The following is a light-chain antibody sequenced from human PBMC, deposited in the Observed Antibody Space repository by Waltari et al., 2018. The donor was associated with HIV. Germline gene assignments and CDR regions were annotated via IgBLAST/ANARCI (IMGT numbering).Light chain of an antibody. CDR3: QQYSTLGT. V-gene: IGKV1-5*03. CDR2: RAS. CDR1: QSVGIW. Sequence: DIQMTQSPSTLSASVGDRVTLTCRASQSVGIWLAWYQQKPGKAPNLLIYRASDLESGVPPRFSASGSGTGFSLTISNMQPEDFGTYYCQQYSTLGTFGQGTKVEIK. J-gene: IGKJ1*01.